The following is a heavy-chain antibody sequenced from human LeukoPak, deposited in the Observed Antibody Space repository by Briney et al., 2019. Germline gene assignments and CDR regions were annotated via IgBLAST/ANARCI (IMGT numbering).Heavy chain of an antibody. CDR3: ARASYSSGFTLDY. CDR1: GGSISSSNW. J-gene: IGHJ4*02. V-gene: IGHV4-4*02. D-gene: IGHD6-19*01. Sequence: SKTLSLTCAVSGGSISSSNWWSWVRQPPGKGLEWIGEIYHSGSTNYNPSLKSRVTISVDTSENQFSLKLSSVTAADTAVYYCARASYSSGFTLDYWGQGTLVTVSS. CDR2: IYHSGST.